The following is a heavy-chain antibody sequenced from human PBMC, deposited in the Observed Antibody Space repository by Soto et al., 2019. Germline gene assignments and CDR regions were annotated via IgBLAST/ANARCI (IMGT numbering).Heavy chain of an antibody. D-gene: IGHD2-21*01. V-gene: IGHV3-74*01. J-gene: IGHJ3*02. CDR1: GFTFSSHW. Sequence: EVQLVESGGGLVQRGGSLRLTCAASGFTFSSHWMHWVRQAPGKGLVWVSRIYTDGSRTNYADSVKGRFTISRDNGKNTLYLEMNSLRVEETGIYYCARGVRGAYGLDIWGQGTRVTVPS. CDR3: ARGVRGAYGLDI. CDR2: IYTDGSRT.